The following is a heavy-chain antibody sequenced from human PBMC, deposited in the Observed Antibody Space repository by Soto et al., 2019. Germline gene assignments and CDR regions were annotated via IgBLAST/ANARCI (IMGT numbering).Heavy chain of an antibody. V-gene: IGHV4-31*03. Sequence: SETLSLTCTVSGDSMATGGHYYNWIRQVPGKGLEWIGYVYYSGATHYTPSLRARATISRDTSKNQFSLRLISVTAADTALYYCARDKDLQPTVWGFWGQGIQVTISS. J-gene: IGHJ4*02. CDR1: GDSMATGGHY. CDR2: VYYSGAT. D-gene: IGHD3-16*01. CDR3: ARDKDLQPTVWGF.